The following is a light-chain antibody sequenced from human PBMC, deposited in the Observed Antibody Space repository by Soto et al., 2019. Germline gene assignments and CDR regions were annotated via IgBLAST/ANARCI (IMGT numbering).Light chain of an antibody. CDR2: GNN. V-gene: IGLV1-40*01. CDR3: QSYATGLSVLYV. CDR1: SSNIGAGYD. J-gene: IGLJ1*01. Sequence: QSVLTQPPSVSGAPGQRFTISCTGSSSNIGAGYDVHWYQQLPGTAPKLLIYGNNNRPSGVPDRFSGSKSGTSASRAVTGLQAEDEADYYCQSYATGLSVLYVFGTGTKLTVL.